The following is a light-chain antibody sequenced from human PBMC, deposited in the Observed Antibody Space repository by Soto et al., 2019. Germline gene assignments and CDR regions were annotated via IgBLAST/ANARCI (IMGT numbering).Light chain of an antibody. Sequence: DIQMTQSPSTLSASVGDRVTITCRASQSISSWLAWNQQKPGKAPKLLIYKASSLESGVPSRFSGSGSGTEFTLTISSLQPDDFATYYCQQYNSSALTFGGGTKVEIK. CDR3: QQYNSSALT. V-gene: IGKV1-5*03. CDR1: QSISSW. J-gene: IGKJ4*01. CDR2: KAS.